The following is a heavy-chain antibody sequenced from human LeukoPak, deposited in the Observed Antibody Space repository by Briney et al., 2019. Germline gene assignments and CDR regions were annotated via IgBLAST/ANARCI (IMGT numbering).Heavy chain of an antibody. CDR1: GYTLTDHY. CDR2: VYATGGTT. CDR3: ATEAPRSYYFDY. Sequence: ASVKVSCKASGYTLTDHYIHWVRQAPGQGVEWMGAVYATGGTTINTQNFQGRVTMTRDTSTGTVYMELSSLRFEDTAMYYCATEAPRSYYFDYWGQGILVTVSS. J-gene: IGHJ4*02. V-gene: IGHV1-46*01.